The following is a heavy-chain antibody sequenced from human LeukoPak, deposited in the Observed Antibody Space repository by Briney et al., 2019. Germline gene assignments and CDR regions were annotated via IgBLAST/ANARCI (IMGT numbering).Heavy chain of an antibody. Sequence: GGSLILSCSASGFTLSGYAMHWVRQAPGKGLEYVSGISSSGGSTYYADSVRGRFTISRDNSKNTLYLQMSSLRAEDTAVYYCAAGKLYCGGDCYPFDFWGQGTLVTVSS. CDR1: GFTLSGYA. D-gene: IGHD2-21*02. CDR3: AAGKLYCGGDCYPFDF. V-gene: IGHV3-64D*06. CDR2: ISSSGGST. J-gene: IGHJ4*02.